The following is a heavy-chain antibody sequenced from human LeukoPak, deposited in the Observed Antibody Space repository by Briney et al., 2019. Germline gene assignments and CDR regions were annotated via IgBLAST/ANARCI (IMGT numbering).Heavy chain of an antibody. CDR2: ISYTGTYI. CDR1: AFSLNTYN. CDR3: ARGGSGSYLHGY. D-gene: IGHD3-10*01. V-gene: IGHV3-21*01. J-gene: IGHJ4*02. Sequence: PGGSLRLSCAASAFSLNTYNMNWVRQAPGKGLEWVSSISYTGTYIYYADSVKGRFTLSRDNAKNSLYLQMNSLRAEDTAVYYCARGGSGSYLHGYWGQGTLVTVSS.